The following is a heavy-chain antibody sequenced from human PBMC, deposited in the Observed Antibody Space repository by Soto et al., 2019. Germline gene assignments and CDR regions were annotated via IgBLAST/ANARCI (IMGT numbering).Heavy chain of an antibody. J-gene: IGHJ4*02. Sequence: EVQLLESGGGLVQPGGSLRLSCAASGFTFSSYAMSWVRQAPGKGLEWVSAISGSGGSTYYADSLKGRFTISRDNSKNTLYLQMNSMRAEDTAVYYCAKPRRRDYDFWSALGYWGQGPLVTVSS. CDR1: GFTFSSYA. D-gene: IGHD3-3*01. CDR2: ISGSGGST. CDR3: AKPRRRDYDFWSALGY. V-gene: IGHV3-23*01.